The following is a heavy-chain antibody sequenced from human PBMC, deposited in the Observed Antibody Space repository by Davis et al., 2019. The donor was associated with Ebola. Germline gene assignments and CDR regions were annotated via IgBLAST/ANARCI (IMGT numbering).Heavy chain of an antibody. CDR2: IDPSESYS. CDR3: ARHPRSGVERRVYYYYYMDV. D-gene: IGHD1-1*01. V-gene: IGHV5-10-1*01. J-gene: IGHJ6*03. CDR1: GYSFTSYW. Sequence: GESLKISCKGSGYSFTSYWISWVRQMPGKGLEWMGRIDPSESYSNYSPSFQGLVTISADTSISTAYLQWSSLKASDTAMYYCARHPRSGVERRVYYYYYMDVWGKGTTVTVSS.